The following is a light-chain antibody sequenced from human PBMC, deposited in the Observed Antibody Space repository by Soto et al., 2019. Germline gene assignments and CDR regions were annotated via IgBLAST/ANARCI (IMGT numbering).Light chain of an antibody. J-gene: IGKJ1*01. V-gene: IGKV1-39*01. CDR3: QHSYSTLWT. CDR1: QSISSY. Sequence: DIQMTQSPSSLSASVGDRVTITCRASQSISSYLNWYQQKPGKAPKLLIYAASSLQSGVPSRFSGSGSGTDFTLTISSLQREDFATYYCQHSYSTLWTFGQGTKVEIK. CDR2: AAS.